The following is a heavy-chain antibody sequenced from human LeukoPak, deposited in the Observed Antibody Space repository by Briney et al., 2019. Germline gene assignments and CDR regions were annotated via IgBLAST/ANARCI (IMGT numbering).Heavy chain of an antibody. J-gene: IGHJ5*02. CDR3: AKDRTVTTPVKWFHP. V-gene: IGHV3-23*01. D-gene: IGHD4-17*01. Sequence: PGGSLRLSCAASGFTFSSYAMSWVRQTPRKGREWVSALSDSGGSTYYADSVKGRFTISRDNSKNTLYLQMNSLRAEDTAVDYCAKDRTVTTPVKWFHPWGQGTLVTVSS. CDR2: LSDSGGST. CDR1: GFTFSSYA.